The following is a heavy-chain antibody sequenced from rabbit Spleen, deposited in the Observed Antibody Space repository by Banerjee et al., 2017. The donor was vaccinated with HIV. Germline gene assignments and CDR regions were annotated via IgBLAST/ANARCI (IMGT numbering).Heavy chain of an antibody. Sequence: QEQLEESGGDLFKPEGSLTLTCKASGFDFSSDAMCWVRQAPVKGLEWIACIESDNSGLTYFANWAKGRFTISKTSSTTVTLHITSLTATDTATYFCARDTSSSFSSYGMDLWGPGTLVTVS. V-gene: IGHV1S45*01. CDR3: ARDTSSSFSSYGMDL. CDR1: GFDFSSDA. J-gene: IGHJ6*01. D-gene: IGHD1-1*01. CDR2: IESDNSGLT.